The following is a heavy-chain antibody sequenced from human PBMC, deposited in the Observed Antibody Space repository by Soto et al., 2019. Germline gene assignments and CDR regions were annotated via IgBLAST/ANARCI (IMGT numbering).Heavy chain of an antibody. Sequence: SETLSLTCAVSGDSVTSVNYFWTWIRQPPGGGLEWIGYISNSGISKYNPSLKSRVAMSQDTSKNQFSLNLHSVTAADTAVYFCARGEGNYCYAYQFDTWGQGALVTVSS. CDR3: ARGEGNYCYAYQFDT. CDR1: GDSVTSVNYF. V-gene: IGHV4-61*01. J-gene: IGHJ4*02. D-gene: IGHD3-22*01. CDR2: ISNSGIS.